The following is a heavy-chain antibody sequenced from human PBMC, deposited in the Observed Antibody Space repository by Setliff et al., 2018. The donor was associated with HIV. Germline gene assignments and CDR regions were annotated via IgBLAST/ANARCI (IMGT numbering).Heavy chain of an antibody. V-gene: IGHV3-30*02. CDR3: AKDYLSGYDFRYFFDY. CDR2: RRYDGSNE. CDR1: GFNFNDYG. J-gene: IGHJ4*02. D-gene: IGHD5-12*01. Sequence: GGSLRLYCAASGFNFNDYGMHWVRQAPGKGLEWVAFRRYDGSNEHYADSVKGRFTISRDNSKNTLALQMTSLRVEDTAAYYCAKDYLSGYDFRYFFDYWCQGALVTVSS.